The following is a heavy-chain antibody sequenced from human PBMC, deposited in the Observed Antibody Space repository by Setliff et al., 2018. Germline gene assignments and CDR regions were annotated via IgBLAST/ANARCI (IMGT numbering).Heavy chain of an antibody. V-gene: IGHV4-34*01. CDR3: AKGGGRYHSAS. Sequence: PSETLSLTCAVYGGSFSGYYWSWIRQPPGKGLEWIGRIYHGGDTYYNASVHYNPSLKSRVTISIDKSKNQFSLKLTSVTAADTAVYYCAKGGGRYHSASWGQGTLVTV. D-gene: IGHD1-26*01. CDR2: IYHGGDTYYNASV. CDR1: GGSFSGYY. J-gene: IGHJ4*02.